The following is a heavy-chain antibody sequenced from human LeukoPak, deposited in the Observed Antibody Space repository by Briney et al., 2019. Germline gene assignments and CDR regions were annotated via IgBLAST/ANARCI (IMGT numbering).Heavy chain of an antibody. V-gene: IGHV3-30-3*01. J-gene: IGHJ4*02. CDR1: GFTFSSYA. CDR3: ASSAPPWGSRAFDY. CDR2: ISYDGSNK. D-gene: IGHD7-27*01. Sequence: PGGSLRLSCAASGFTFSSYAMHWVRQAPGKGLEWVAVISYDGSNKYYADSVKGRFTISRDNSKNTLYLQMNSLRAEDTAVYYCASSAPPWGSRAFDYWGQGTLVTVSS.